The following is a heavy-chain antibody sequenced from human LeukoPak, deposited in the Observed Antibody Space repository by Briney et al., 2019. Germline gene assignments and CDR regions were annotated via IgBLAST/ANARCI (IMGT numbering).Heavy chain of an antibody. V-gene: IGHV3-48*03. CDR2: ISSSGSTI. J-gene: IGHJ6*02. Sequence: GGSLRLSCAASGFTFSSYEMNWVRQAPGKGLEWVSYISSSGSTIYYADSVKGRFTISRDNAKNSLYLQMNSLRAEDTAVYYCARVLRYFDWSKRGMDVWGQGTTVTVSS. D-gene: IGHD3-9*01. CDR3: ARVLRYFDWSKRGMDV. CDR1: GFTFSSYE.